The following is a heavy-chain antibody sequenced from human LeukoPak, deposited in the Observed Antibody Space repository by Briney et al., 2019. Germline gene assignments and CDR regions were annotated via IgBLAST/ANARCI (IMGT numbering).Heavy chain of an antibody. J-gene: IGHJ4*02. D-gene: IGHD3-9*01. Sequence: ASVKVSCKASGYTFTSYDINWVRQATGQGLEWMGWMNPNSGNTGYAQKFRGRVTMTRNTSISTAYMELSSLRSEDTAVYYCARSTSSRRFLRYFDWPEKGYFDYWGQGTLVTVSS. V-gene: IGHV1-8*01. CDR3: ARSTSSRRFLRYFDWPEKGYFDY. CDR2: MNPNSGNT. CDR1: GYTFTSYD.